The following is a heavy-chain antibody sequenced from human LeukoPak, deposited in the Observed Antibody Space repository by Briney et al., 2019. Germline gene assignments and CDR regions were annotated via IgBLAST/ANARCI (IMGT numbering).Heavy chain of an antibody. V-gene: IGHV1-24*01. CDR2: YDPEDGET. CDR1: GYTLTELS. J-gene: IGHJ4*02. D-gene: IGHD1-26*01. Sequence: ASVEVSCRVSGYTLTELSMQWVRQAPGKGLEWMGGYDPEDGETIYAQKFQGRVTMTEDTSTDTAYMELSSLRSEDTAVYYCATALVGATTEGGSVDYWGQGTLVTVSS. CDR3: ATALVGATTEGGSVDY.